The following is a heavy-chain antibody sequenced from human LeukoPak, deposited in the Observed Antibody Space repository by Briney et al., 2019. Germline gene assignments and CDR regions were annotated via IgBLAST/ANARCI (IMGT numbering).Heavy chain of an antibody. CDR1: GGSFSGYY. Sequence: SETLSLTCAVYGGSFSGYYWSWIRQPPGKGLEWIGEINHSGSTNYNPSLKSRVTISVDTSKNQFSLKLSSATAADTAVYYCARGRYDFWSGYYRKRDWFDPWGQGTLVTVSS. J-gene: IGHJ5*02. D-gene: IGHD3-3*01. CDR2: INHSGST. V-gene: IGHV4-34*01. CDR3: ARGRYDFWSGYYRKRDWFDP.